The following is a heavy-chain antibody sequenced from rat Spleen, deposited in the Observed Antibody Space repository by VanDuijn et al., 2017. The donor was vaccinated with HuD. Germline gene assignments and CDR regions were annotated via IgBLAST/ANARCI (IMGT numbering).Heavy chain of an antibody. V-gene: IGHV3-3*01. Sequence: EVQLQESGPGLVKPSQSLSLTCSVTGYSITSNSWGWIRKFPGNKLEWMGYINSAGSTDYNPSLKSRISITRDTSKNQFFLQVNSVSSEDTATYYCARSDGVHYYLPFADWGQGTLVTASS. CDR3: ARSDGVHYYLPFAD. CDR2: INSAGST. D-gene: IGHD1-1*01. CDR1: GYSITSNS. J-gene: IGHJ3*01.